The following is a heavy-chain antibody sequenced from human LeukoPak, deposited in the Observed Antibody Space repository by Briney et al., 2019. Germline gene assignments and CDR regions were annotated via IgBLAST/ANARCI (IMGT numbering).Heavy chain of an antibody. D-gene: IGHD2-15*01. CDR1: GFTVSSNY. V-gene: IGHV3-53*01. J-gene: IGHJ5*02. CDR3: AKEKPLDIVVVVAARRWFDP. CDR2: IYSGGST. Sequence: GGSLRLSCAASGFTVSSNYMNWVRQAPGKGLEWVSVIYSGGSTYYADSVKGRFTISRDSSKNTLYLQMNTLRAEDTAVYYCAKEKPLDIVVVVAARRWFDPWGQGTLVTVSS.